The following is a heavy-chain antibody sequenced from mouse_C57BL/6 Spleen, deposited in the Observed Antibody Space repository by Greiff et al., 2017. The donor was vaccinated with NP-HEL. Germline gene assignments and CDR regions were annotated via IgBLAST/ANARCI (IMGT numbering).Heavy chain of an antibody. Sequence: QVQLQQPGAELVMPGASVKLSCKASGYTFTSYWMHWVKQRPGQGLEWIGEIDPSDSYTNYNQKFKGKSTLTVDKSSSTAYMQLSSRTSEDSAVYFCARGVTWYFDVWGTGTTVTVSS. V-gene: IGHV1-69*01. CDR1: GYTFTSYW. D-gene: IGHD2-2*01. J-gene: IGHJ1*03. CDR2: IDPSDSYT. CDR3: ARGVTWYFDV.